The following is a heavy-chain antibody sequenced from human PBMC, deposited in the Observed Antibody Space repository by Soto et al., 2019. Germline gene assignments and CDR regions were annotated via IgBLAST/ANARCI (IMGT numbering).Heavy chain of an antibody. V-gene: IGHV3-33*01. CDR3: AGSSGKLGYYFDY. CDR2: IWHDGSFR. CDR1: GFIFSDHG. J-gene: IGHJ4*02. D-gene: IGHD1-26*01. Sequence: QVQLVQSGGGVVQPERSLRLSCTASGFIFSDHGMHWVRQPPGKGLEWVANIWHDGSFRYYGDSVKGRFTISRDNSKNTLSLQVNGLRVEDTAVYYCAGSSGKLGYYFDYWGQGTLVTVSS.